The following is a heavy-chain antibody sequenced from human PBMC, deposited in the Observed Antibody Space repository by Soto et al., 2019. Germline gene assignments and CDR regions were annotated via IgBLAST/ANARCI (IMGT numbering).Heavy chain of an antibody. CDR1: GGSMSEYF. Sequence: PSETLSLTCTVSGGSMSEYFLSWIRQSPGKGLEWIGYIYYLGSTDYNPSLKSRVTISVDTSKRQFSLRLTSVTAADTAVYYCERDGYDGSGSPYPAYWGPGTQVTVSS. CDR3: ERDGYDGSGSPYPAY. CDR2: IYYLGST. V-gene: IGHV4-59*01. D-gene: IGHD3-10*01. J-gene: IGHJ4*02.